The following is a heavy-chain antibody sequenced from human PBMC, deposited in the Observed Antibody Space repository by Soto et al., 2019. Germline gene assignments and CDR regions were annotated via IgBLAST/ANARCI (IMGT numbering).Heavy chain of an antibody. CDR1: GYTFTSYD. CDR3: ARGGGTDVLRFLEWLSPGYYYYYYMDV. CDR2: MNPNSGNT. V-gene: IGHV1-8*01. J-gene: IGHJ6*03. D-gene: IGHD3-3*01. Sequence: ASVKVSCKASGYTFTSYDINWVRQATGQGLEWMGWMNPNSGNTGYAQKFQGRVTMTRNTSISTAYMELGSLRSEDTAVYYCARGGGTDVLRFLEWLSPGYYYYYYMDVWGKGTTVTVSS.